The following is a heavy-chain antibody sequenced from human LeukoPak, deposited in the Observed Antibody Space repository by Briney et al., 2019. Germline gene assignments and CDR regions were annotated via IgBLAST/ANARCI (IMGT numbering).Heavy chain of an antibody. J-gene: IGHJ6*02. CDR2: IDPSDSYT. Sequence: GESLKIPCKGSGYSFTSYWISWVRQMPGKGLEWMGRIDPSDSYTNYSPSFQGHVTISADKSISTAYLQWSSLKASDTAMYYCARNLVGATGMDVWGQGTTVTVSS. CDR3: ARNLVGATGMDV. V-gene: IGHV5-10-1*01. CDR1: GYSFTSYW. D-gene: IGHD1-26*01.